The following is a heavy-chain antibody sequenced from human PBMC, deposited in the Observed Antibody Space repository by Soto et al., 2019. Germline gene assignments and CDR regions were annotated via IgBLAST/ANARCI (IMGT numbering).Heavy chain of an antibody. Sequence: SETLSLTCTVSGGAISGYYWTWVRQPAGRGLEWVGRIYSSGGTTYNPSLKSRVDMSLDMSKNQFSLRLNSVTAADTAVYYCARGQRFSDAFDPWGQGTLVTVSS. CDR2: IYSSGGT. D-gene: IGHD3-3*01. V-gene: IGHV4-4*07. CDR1: GGAISGYY. J-gene: IGHJ5*02. CDR3: ARGQRFSDAFDP.